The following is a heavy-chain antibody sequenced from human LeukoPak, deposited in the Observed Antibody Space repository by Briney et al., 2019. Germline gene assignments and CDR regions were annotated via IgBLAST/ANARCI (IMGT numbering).Heavy chain of an antibody. CDR1: GGTFSSYA. CDR2: IIPIFGTA. Sequence: ASVKVSCKASGGTFSSYAISWVRQAPGQGLEWMGGIIPIFGTANYAQKFQGRVTITTDESTSTAYMELSSLRSEDTAVYYCARAPEVKTDKYYYYHYYMDVWGKGTTVTVSS. J-gene: IGHJ6*03. D-gene: IGHD1-14*01. V-gene: IGHV1-69*05. CDR3: ARAPEVKTDKYYYYHYYMDV.